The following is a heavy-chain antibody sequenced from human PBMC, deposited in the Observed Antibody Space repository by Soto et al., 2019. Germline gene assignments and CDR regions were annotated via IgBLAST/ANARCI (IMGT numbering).Heavy chain of an antibody. J-gene: IGHJ4*02. CDR1: GFTFSSYA. V-gene: IGHV3-23*01. CDR2: ISGSDDGT. D-gene: IGHD6-6*01. CDR3: AKRGSLSTFDY. Sequence: EVQLLESGGGLVQPGESLRLSCAASGFTFSSYAMSWVRQAPGKGLEWVSYISGSDDGTYYADSVKGRFTISRDNSKNSLSLQMNSLSAEDTVVYYCAKRGSLSTFDYWGQGTL.